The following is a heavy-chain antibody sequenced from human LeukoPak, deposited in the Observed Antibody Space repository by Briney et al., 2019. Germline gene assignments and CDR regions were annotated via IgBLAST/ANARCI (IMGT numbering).Heavy chain of an antibody. CDR3: ARRESSGWYVDY. Sequence: GGSLRLSCAASGFSFINSAMTWVRQAPGKGLEWVAVISYDGSYKYYADSVKGRFTISRDNSKNTLYLQVNSLRAEDTAVYYCARRESSGWYVDYWGQGTLVTVSS. CDR1: GFSFINSA. CDR2: ISYDGSYK. J-gene: IGHJ4*02. D-gene: IGHD6-19*01. V-gene: IGHV3-30*03.